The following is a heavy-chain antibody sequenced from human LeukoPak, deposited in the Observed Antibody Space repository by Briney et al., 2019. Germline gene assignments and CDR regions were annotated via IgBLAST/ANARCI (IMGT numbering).Heavy chain of an antibody. CDR2: ISSSSSYI. J-gene: IGHJ3*02. D-gene: IGHD1-26*01. CDR1: GFTFSSYS. CDR3: ASGIVGARAAFDI. Sequence: GGSLRLSCAASGFTFSSYSMNWVRQAPGKGLEWVSSISSSSSYIYYADSVKGRFTISGDNAKNSLYLQMNSLRAEDTAVYYCASGIVGARAAFDIWGQGTMVTVSS. V-gene: IGHV3-21*01.